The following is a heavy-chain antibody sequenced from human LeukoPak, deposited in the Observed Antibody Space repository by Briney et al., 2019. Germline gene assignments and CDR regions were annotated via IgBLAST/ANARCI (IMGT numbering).Heavy chain of an antibody. CDR1: GFTFSSYS. Sequence: GGSLRLSCAASGFTFSSYSMNWVRLAPGRGLEWVSSISSSGTSIYYADSVKGRFTMSRDNARNSLYLQMNSLRAEDTAVYYCARDGVQGLSLGNAFDIWGQGTMVTVSS. CDR2: ISSSGTSI. D-gene: IGHD6-19*01. V-gene: IGHV3-21*01. J-gene: IGHJ3*02. CDR3: ARDGVQGLSLGNAFDI.